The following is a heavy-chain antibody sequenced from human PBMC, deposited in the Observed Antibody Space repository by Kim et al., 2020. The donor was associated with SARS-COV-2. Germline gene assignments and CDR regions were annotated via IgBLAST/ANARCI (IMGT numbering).Heavy chain of an antibody. CDR1: GDSVSSSSAA. CDR3: AREDYGGDSRGFDS. V-gene: IGHV6-1*01. D-gene: IGHD2-21*02. CDR2: TFYRSKWYN. Sequence: SQTLSLTCAISGDSVSSSSAAWNWVRQSPSRGLEWLGRTFYRSKWYNEYALSVKSRIIINPETSKNQFSLQLNSVTPEDTAVYYCAREDYGGDSRGFDSWGQGTLVTVSS. J-gene: IGHJ4*02.